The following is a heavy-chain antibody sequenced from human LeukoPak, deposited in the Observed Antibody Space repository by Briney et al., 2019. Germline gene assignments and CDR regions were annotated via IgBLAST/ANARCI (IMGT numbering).Heavy chain of an antibody. Sequence: GESLRISCKGPGFSFTYFWITWARQMPGKGPEWTGRIEPSDSYTNYSPYFQGHVPISADKSITIAYLQWSSLKAPDNARYYCARTRGYSYGPPFDFWGQGTLVTVSS. D-gene: IGHD5-18*01. CDR2: IEPSDSYT. J-gene: IGHJ4*02. V-gene: IGHV5-10-1*01. CDR1: GFSFTYFW. CDR3: ARTRGYSYGPPFDF.